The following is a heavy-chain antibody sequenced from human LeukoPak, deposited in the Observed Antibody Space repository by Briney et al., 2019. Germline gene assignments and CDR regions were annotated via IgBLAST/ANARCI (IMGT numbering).Heavy chain of an antibody. CDR3: AKVRANRFASFDY. CDR2: ISGSGGTT. D-gene: IGHD1/OR15-1a*01. V-gene: IGHV3-23*01. Sequence: PGGSLRLSCAASGFTFSSYGMSWVRQAPGKGLKWVSGISGSGGTTYYADSVKGRFTISRDNSKITLYLQMNSLRAEDTAVYYCAKVRANRFASFDYWGQGTLVTVSS. CDR1: GFTFSSYG. J-gene: IGHJ4*02.